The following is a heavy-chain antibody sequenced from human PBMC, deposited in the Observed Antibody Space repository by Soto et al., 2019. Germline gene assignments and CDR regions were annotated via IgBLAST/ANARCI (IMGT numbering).Heavy chain of an antibody. CDR1: GFIFSDYY. V-gene: IGHV3-11*01. CDR3: ARAQYSSSSVFDY. J-gene: IGHJ4*02. D-gene: IGHD6-6*01. Sequence: GSLRLSCAASGFIFSDYYMSWFRQAPGKGLEWLSCISSGGYTIYYADSVRGRFTISRDNAKNSLYLQMNSLRADDTAVYYCARAQYSSSSVFDYWGQGTLVTVSS. CDR2: ISSGGYTI.